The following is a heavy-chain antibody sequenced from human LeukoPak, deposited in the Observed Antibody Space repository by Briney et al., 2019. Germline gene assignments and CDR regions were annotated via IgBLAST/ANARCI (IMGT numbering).Heavy chain of an antibody. CDR3: ARGTSSGYYSFDY. CDR2: VYYSGST. D-gene: IGHD3-22*01. J-gene: IGHJ4*02. Sequence: SETLSLTCTVSGGCISRYYWSWIRQPPGKGLEWIGYVYYSGSTNYNPSLKSRVTISVDTSKNQFSLKLSSVTAADTAVYYCARGTSSGYYSFDYWGQGTLVTVSS. CDR1: GGCISRYY. V-gene: IGHV4-59*13.